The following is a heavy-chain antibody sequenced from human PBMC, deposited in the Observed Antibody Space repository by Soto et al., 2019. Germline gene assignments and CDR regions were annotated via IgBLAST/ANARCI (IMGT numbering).Heavy chain of an antibody. CDR3: ARHAFDSLPYYFDY. Sequence: SETLSLTCTVSGGSISSSSYYWGWIRQPPGKGLEWIGSIYYSGSTYYNPSLKSRVTISVDTSKNQFSLKLSSVTAADTAVYYCARHAFDSLPYYFDYWGQGTLVTISS. J-gene: IGHJ4*02. CDR1: GGSISSSSYY. V-gene: IGHV4-39*01. CDR2: IYYSGST. D-gene: IGHD3-9*01.